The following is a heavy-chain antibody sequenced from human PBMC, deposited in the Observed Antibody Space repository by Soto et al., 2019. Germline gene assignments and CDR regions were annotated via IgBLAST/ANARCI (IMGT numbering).Heavy chain of an antibody. CDR2: ISYDGSNK. CDR1: GFTFSSYG. V-gene: IGHV3-30*03. D-gene: IGHD2-8*01. CDR3: VGPTYCTNGVCPTGY. Sequence: QVQLVESGGGVVQPGRSLRLSCAASGFTFSSYGMHWVRQAPGKGLEWVAVISYDGSNKYYADSVKGRFTISRDNSKNTLYLQMNSLRAEDTAVYYCVGPTYCTNGVCPTGYWGQGTLVTVSS. J-gene: IGHJ4*02.